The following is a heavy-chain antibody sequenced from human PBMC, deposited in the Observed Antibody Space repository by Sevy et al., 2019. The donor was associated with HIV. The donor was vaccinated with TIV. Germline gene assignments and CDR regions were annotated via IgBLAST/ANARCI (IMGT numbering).Heavy chain of an antibody. CDR2: IYYSGST. CDR1: GGSISSYY. Sequence: SETLSLTCTVSGGSISSYYWSWIRQPPGKGLEWIGHIYYSGSTNYNPSLKSRVTISVDTSKNQFSLKLSSVTAADTAVYYCARDTDHDYGDYAFDYWGQGTLVTVSS. CDR3: ARDTDHDYGDYAFDY. J-gene: IGHJ4*02. D-gene: IGHD4-17*01. V-gene: IGHV4-59*01.